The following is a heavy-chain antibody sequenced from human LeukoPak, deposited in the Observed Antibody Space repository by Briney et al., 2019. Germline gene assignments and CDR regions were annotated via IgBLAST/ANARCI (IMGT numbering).Heavy chain of an antibody. D-gene: IGHD6-19*01. CDR1: GYTFTGYY. CDR3: ARGSVAGTLDY. J-gene: IGHJ4*02. Sequence: ASVKVSCKASGYTFTGYYMHWVRQAPGQGLEWMGWINPNSGGTKYAQKLQGRVTMTTDTSTSTPYMELRSLRSDDTAVYYCARGSVAGTLDYWGQGTLVTVSS. CDR2: INPNSGGT. V-gene: IGHV1-2*02.